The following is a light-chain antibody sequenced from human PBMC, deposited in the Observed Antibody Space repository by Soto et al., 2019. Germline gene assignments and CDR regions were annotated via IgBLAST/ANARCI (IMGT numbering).Light chain of an antibody. Sequence: EIVMTQSPATLSVSPGERSTLSCRGSQSVRSNLAWYQQTPGQAPRFLIYGASTRETGILARFSGSGAGIECTRTISSLQSEDFSVYYCQQYNNLTRTFGQGTKVDIK. J-gene: IGKJ1*01. CDR2: GAS. V-gene: IGKV3-15*01. CDR3: QQYNNLTRT. CDR1: QSVRSN.